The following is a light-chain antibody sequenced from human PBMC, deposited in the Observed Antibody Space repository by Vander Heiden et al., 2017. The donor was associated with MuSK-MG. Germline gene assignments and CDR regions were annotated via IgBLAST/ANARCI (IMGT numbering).Light chain of an antibody. J-gene: IGKJ1*01. V-gene: IGKV1-27*01. CDR3: QNYKSAPWT. CDR2: ASS. Sequence: DIQMTQSPPALSASVGDRVTITCRASQAISNYVAWYQQRPGKVPDLLIYASSNLQSGVPARFSASGSGTEFTLTIRSLQPEDVATYYCQNYKSAPWTFGQGTRVDIK. CDR1: QAISNY.